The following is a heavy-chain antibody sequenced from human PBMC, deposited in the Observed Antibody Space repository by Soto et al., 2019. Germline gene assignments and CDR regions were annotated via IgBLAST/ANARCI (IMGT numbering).Heavy chain of an antibody. V-gene: IGHV4-30-4*01. Sequence: SETLFLTCTVSGGSISSGDYYWSCIRQPPGKGLEWIGYIYYSGSTYYNPSLKSRVTISVDTSKNQFSLKLSSVTAADTAVYYCARDADFWSGSPYYYYYGMDVWGQGTTVTVSS. CDR3: ARDADFWSGSPYYYYYGMDV. J-gene: IGHJ6*02. CDR2: IYYSGST. CDR1: GGSISSGDYY. D-gene: IGHD3-3*01.